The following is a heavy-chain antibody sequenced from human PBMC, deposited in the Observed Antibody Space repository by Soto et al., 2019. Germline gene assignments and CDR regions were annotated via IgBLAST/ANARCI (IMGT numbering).Heavy chain of an antibody. Sequence: QVQLQESGPGLVKPSGTLSLTFAVSGDSISRDKLWRWVRQPPGKGLEWIGEIHHSGNSNYNPSLKSRVIISVDKSKNQFSLNLSSVTDADTAVYYCARGERQQQRDYWGQGTLVTVSS. CDR3: ARGERQQQRDY. D-gene: IGHD6-25*01. J-gene: IGHJ4*02. CDR2: IHHSGNS. V-gene: IGHV4-4*02. CDR1: GDSISRDKL.